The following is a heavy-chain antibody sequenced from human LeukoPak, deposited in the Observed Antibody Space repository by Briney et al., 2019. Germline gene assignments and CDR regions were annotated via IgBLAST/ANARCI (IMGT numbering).Heavy chain of an antibody. Sequence: SETLSLTCAVYGGSFSGYYWSWIRQPPGKGLEWIGEINHSGSTYYNPSLKSRVTISVDTSKNQFSLKLSSVTAADTAVYYCASYSGYDCPYGMDVWGQGTTVTVSS. D-gene: IGHD5-12*01. V-gene: IGHV4-34*01. CDR2: INHSGST. CDR1: GGSFSGYY. CDR3: ASYSGYDCPYGMDV. J-gene: IGHJ6*02.